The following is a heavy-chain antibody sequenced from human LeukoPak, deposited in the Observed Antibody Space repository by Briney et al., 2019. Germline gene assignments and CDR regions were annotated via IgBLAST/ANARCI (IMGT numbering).Heavy chain of an antibody. V-gene: IGHV4-59*01. J-gene: IGHJ4*02. CDR2: IYYSGST. D-gene: IGHD3-10*01. CDR3: AREPADGTGFDY. CDR1: GGSISSYY. Sequence: SETLSLTCTVSGGSISSYYWSWIRQPPGKGLEWIGYIYYSGSTNYNPSLKSRVTISVDTYKNQFSLKLSSVTAADTAVYYCAREPADGTGFDYWGQGTLVTVSS.